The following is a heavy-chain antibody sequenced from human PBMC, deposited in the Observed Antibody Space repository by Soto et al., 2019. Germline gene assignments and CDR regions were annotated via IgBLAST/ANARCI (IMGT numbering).Heavy chain of an antibody. J-gene: IGHJ5*02. D-gene: IGHD6-13*01. CDR1: GYTFTEYA. V-gene: IGHV7-4-1*01. Sequence: EASVKVSCKASGYTFTEYAINWVRQAPGQGLERMGWISTNTGNPTYAQGFTGRFVFSLDTSVSTAYLQIYSLKAEDTAVYYCARGPYSTSWYWFDPWGQGTLVTVSS. CDR3: ARGPYSTSWYWFDP. CDR2: ISTNTGNP.